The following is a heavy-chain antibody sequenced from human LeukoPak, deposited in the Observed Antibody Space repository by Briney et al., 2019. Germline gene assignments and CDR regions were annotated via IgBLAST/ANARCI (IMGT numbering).Heavy chain of an antibody. Sequence: SETLSLTCTVSGGSISSSSYYWGWLRQPPGKGLEWIGIIHYSGSTYYNPSLKSRVTISVDTSKNQFSLKLSSVTAADRAVYYCARAQRGTYYYDSGLDYWGQGTLVTVSS. CDR3: ARAQRGTYYYDSGLDY. D-gene: IGHD3-22*01. CDR2: IHYSGST. J-gene: IGHJ4*02. CDR1: GGSISSSSYY. V-gene: IGHV4-39*01.